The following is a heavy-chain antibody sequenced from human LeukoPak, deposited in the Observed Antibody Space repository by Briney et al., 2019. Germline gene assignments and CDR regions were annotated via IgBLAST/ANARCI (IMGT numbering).Heavy chain of an antibody. CDR1: GGSFSGFY. Sequence: SETLSLTCAVYGGSFSGFYWSWIRQPPRKGLEWIGEIKHSGTTNYHPSLKSRVPISVDTSKNQFSLKLSSVTAADTAVYYCARGAEEVVVVAATKGYYYYYGMDVWGKGTTVTVSS. CDR2: IKHSGTT. J-gene: IGHJ6*04. CDR3: ARGAEEVVVVAATKGYYYYYGMDV. V-gene: IGHV4-34*01. D-gene: IGHD2-15*01.